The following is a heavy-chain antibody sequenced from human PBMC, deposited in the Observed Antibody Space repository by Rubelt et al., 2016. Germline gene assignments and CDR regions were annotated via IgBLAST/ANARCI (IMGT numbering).Heavy chain of an antibody. D-gene: IGHD5-12*01. J-gene: IGHJ4*02. CDR2: DGSNK. Sequence: DGSNKYYADSVKGRFTISRDNAKNSLYLQMNSLRAEDTAVYYCARWVARKYYFDYWGQGTLVTVSS. CDR3: ARWVARKYYFDY. V-gene: IGHV3-30*07.